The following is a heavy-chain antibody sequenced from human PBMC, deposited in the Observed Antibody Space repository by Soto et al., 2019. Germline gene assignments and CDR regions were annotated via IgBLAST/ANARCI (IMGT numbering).Heavy chain of an antibody. CDR3: VRGVAARPERLGMDV. CDR1: DASISSDDYY. V-gene: IGHV4-30-4*01. Sequence: SETLSLTCTVSDASISSDDYYWTWIRQPPGKGLEWIGNTQYSGSTYYNPSLKSRVTISVDTSKNQFSLRLSSVTAADMAMYYCVRGVAARPERLGMDVWGPGNTVTVSS. J-gene: IGHJ6*02. CDR2: TQYSGST. D-gene: IGHD6-6*01.